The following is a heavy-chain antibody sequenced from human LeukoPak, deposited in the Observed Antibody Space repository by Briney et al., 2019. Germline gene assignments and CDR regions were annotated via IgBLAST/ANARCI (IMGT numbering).Heavy chain of an antibody. Sequence: GGSLRLSCAASGFTVSSNYMSWVRQAPGKGLEWVSIIYSGGSTYYADSVKGRFTISRDNSKNTLYLQMNSLRAEDTAVYYCARSGERYFECIDYWGQGTLVTVSS. D-gene: IGHD3-9*01. V-gene: IGHV3-53*01. J-gene: IGHJ4*02. CDR3: ARSGERYFECIDY. CDR1: GFTVSSNY. CDR2: IYSGGST.